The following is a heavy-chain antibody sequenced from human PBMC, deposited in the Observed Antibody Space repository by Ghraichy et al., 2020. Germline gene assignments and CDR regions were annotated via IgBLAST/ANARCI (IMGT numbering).Heavy chain of an antibody. CDR3: ARVRSDYMITFGGVTN. CDR2: IGGSGDST. V-gene: IGHV3-23*01. D-gene: IGHD3-16*01. Sequence: GGSLRLSCAASGFTFSNYAMSWVRQAPGKGLEWVSIIGGSGDSTFYADSVKGRFTISRDNSKNTLYLQINSLRAENTAVFYCARVRSDYMITFGGVTNWGQGTLVTVSS. J-gene: IGHJ4*02. CDR1: GFTFSNYA.